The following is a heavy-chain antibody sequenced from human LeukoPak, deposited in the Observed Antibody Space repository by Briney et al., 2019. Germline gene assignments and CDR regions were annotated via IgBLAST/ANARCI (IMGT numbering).Heavy chain of an antibody. Sequence: GESLKISCKGSGYSFTSYWIGWVRQMPRKGLEWMGIIYPGDSDTRYSPSFRGQVTISADKSTSTAYLQWSSLKASDTAMYYCARTYDSSGYYYHYWGQGTLVTVSS. V-gene: IGHV5-51*01. CDR3: ARTYDSSGYYYHY. D-gene: IGHD3-22*01. CDR1: GYSFTSYW. CDR2: IYPGDSDT. J-gene: IGHJ4*02.